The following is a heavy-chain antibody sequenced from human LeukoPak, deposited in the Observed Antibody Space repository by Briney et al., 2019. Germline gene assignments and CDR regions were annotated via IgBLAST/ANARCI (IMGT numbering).Heavy chain of an antibody. D-gene: IGHD3-22*01. CDR3: ARVTGRYDSSGYCDY. CDR2: ISAYNGNT. CDR1: GYTFTSYG. J-gene: IGHJ4*02. V-gene: IGHV1-18*01. Sequence: ASVKVSCKASGYTFTSYGISWVRQAPGQGLEWMGWISAYNGNTNYAQKLQGRVTMTTDTSTSTAYMELRSLRSDDTAVYYCARVTGRYDSSGYCDYWGQGTLVTVSS.